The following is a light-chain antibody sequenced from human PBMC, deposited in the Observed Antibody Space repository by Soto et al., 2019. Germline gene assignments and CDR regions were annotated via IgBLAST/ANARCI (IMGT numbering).Light chain of an antibody. Sequence: QSVLTQPASVSGSPGQSITISCTGTSSDVGGYNYVSWYQQHPVKAPKLMIYDVTNRPSGVSDRFSGSKSGNTASLTISGRQAEDEADYYCSSYTSSSTPYVFGTGTTVT. V-gene: IGLV2-14*01. CDR1: SSDVGGYNY. CDR2: DVT. J-gene: IGLJ1*01. CDR3: SSYTSSSTPYV.